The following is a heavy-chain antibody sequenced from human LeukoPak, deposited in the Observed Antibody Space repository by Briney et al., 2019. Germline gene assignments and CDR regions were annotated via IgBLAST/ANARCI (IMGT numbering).Heavy chain of an antibody. CDR1: GFTFSSYE. CDR2: ISSSGSTI. CDR3: ARETRVRWTDY. J-gene: IGHJ4*02. Sequence: TGGSLRLSCAASGFTFSSYEMNWVRQAPGKGLEWVSYISSSGSTIYYADSVKGRFTISRDNAKNSLYLQMNSLRAEDTAVYYCARETRVRWTDYWGQGILVTVSS. V-gene: IGHV3-48*03. D-gene: IGHD5-24*01.